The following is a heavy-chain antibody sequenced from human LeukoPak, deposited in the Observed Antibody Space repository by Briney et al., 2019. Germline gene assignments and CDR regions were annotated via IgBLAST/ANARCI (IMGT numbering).Heavy chain of an antibody. CDR3: ARATGVGATGWFDP. CDR1: GGSISSYY. V-gene: IGHV4-4*07. CDR2: IYTSGST. J-gene: IGHJ5*02. Sequence: ASETLSLTCTVSGGSISSYYWSWIRQPAGKGLEWIGRIYTSGSTNYNPSLKSRVTMSVDTSKNQFSLKLSSVTAADTAVYYCARATGVGATGWFDPWGQGTLVTVSS. D-gene: IGHD1-26*01.